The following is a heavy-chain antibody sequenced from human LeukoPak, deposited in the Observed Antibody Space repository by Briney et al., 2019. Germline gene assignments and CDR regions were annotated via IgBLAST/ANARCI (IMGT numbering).Heavy chain of an antibody. Sequence: GRSLRLSCAASGFTFSSYGMHWVRRAPGKGLEWVAVISYDGSNKYYADSVKGRFTISRDNSKNTLYLQMNSLRAEDTAVYYCAHGKAGYFDDWGQGTLVTVSS. V-gene: IGHV3-30*03. CDR1: GFTFSSYG. CDR2: ISYDGSNK. J-gene: IGHJ4*02. CDR3: AHGKAGYFDD.